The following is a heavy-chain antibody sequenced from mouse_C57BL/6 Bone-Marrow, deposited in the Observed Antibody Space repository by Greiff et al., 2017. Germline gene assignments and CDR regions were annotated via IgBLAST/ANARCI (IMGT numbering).Heavy chain of an antibody. CDR2: ISSGGSYT. D-gene: IGHD1-1*01. CDR1: GFTFSSYG. CDR3: ARLGYYYGSSYDY. V-gene: IGHV5-6*01. J-gene: IGHJ2*01. Sequence: EVQLVESGGDLVKPGGSLKLSCAASGFTFSSYGMSWVRQTPDKRLEWVATISSGGSYTYYPDSVKGRFTISRDNAKNTLYLQMSSLKSEDTAMYYCARLGYYYGSSYDYWGQGTTLTVSS.